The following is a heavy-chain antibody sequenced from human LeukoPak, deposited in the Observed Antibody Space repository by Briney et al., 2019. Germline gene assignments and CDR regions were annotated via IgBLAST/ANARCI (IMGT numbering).Heavy chain of an antibody. J-gene: IGHJ4*02. CDR2: INEHGSIT. V-gene: IGHV3-74*01. Sequence: PGGSLRLSCAASGFTVSSYWMHWVRQVPGKGLVWVARINEHGSITDYADSVKDRFTVSRDNAWNTLYLQMNSLRAEETAVYYCARDVAGSGSLWGQGTLITVSS. D-gene: IGHD3-10*01. CDR3: ARDVAGSGSL. CDR1: GFTVSSYW.